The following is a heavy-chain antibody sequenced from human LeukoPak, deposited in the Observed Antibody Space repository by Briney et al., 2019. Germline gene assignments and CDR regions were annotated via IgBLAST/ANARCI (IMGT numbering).Heavy chain of an antibody. CDR3: ARGSTIFGVVIVDY. CDR2: IYGDGSFT. Sequence: GGSLRLCCAASGFTFSNFWMHWVRQAPGKGLVWVALIYGDGSFTRYADSVKGRFTISRDIAKNTLYLQMNSLRAEDTAVYYCARGSTIFGVVIVDYWGQGTLVTVSS. D-gene: IGHD3-3*01. J-gene: IGHJ4*02. V-gene: IGHV3-74*01. CDR1: GFTFSNFW.